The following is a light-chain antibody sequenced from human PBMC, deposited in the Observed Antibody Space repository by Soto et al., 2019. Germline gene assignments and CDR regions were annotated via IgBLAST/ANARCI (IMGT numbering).Light chain of an antibody. CDR1: RSINSW. V-gene: IGKV1-5*03. CDR2: KAS. CDR3: QQYDTSPLT. Sequence: DIQMTQSPSTLSASVGDRVTITCRASRSINSWLAWSQQKPGKAPKLLLYKASSLESGVPSRFSGSGSGTEFTLTISSLQPDDFGTYYCQQYDTSPLTFGGGTKVDNK. J-gene: IGKJ4*01.